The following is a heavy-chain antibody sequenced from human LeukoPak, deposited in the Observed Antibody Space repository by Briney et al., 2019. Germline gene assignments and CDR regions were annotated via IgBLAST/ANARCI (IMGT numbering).Heavy chain of an antibody. CDR1: GYTFTSYY. CDR2: IDPSCGST. V-gene: IGHV1-46*01. Sequence: GASVKVSCKASGYTFTSYYMHGVRQAPGQGLEWMGIIDPSCGSTSYAQKFQGRVTMTSDTSTSTVYMALSSLRSEDTAVYYCARVVAVGDFDYWGQGTLVTVSS. J-gene: IGHJ4*02. D-gene: IGHD6-19*01. CDR3: ARVVAVGDFDY.